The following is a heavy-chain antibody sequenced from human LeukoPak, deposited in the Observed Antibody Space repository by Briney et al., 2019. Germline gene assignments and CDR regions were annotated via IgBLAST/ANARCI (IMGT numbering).Heavy chain of an antibody. Sequence: SEALSLTCTVSGGSISSYYWSWIRQPPGKGLEWIGYIYYSGSTNYNPSLKSRVTISVDTSKNQFSLKLSSVTAADTAVYYCARDYYGSGSYSSFGYWGQGTLVTVSS. CDR2: IYYSGST. CDR1: GGSISSYY. V-gene: IGHV4-59*08. CDR3: ARDYYGSGSYSSFGY. J-gene: IGHJ4*02. D-gene: IGHD3-10*01.